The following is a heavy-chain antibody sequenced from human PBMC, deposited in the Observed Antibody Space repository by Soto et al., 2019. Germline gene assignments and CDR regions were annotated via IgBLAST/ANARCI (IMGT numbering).Heavy chain of an antibody. V-gene: IGHV4-31*03. CDR2: IYYSGST. D-gene: IGHD2-2*03. CDR3: AITGERWILGYYFDY. J-gene: IGHJ4*02. CDR1: GGSISSGGYY. Sequence: QVQLQESGPGLVKPSQTLSLTCTVSGGSISSGGYYWSWIRQHPGKGLEWIGYIYYSGSTYYNPSLKSRVTISVDTSKNQFSLKLSSVTAADTAVYYCAITGERWILGYYFDYWGQGTLVTVSS.